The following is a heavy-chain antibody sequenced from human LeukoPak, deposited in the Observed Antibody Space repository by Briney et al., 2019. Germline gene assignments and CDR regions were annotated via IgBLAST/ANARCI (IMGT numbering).Heavy chain of an antibody. D-gene: IGHD4-11*01. CDR3: ATRDYSKGPSNFDY. CDR1: GGSISSGGYY. V-gene: IGHV4-31*03. Sequence: PSETLSLTCTVSGGSISSGGYYWSWIRQHPGKGLEWIGYIYYSGSTYYNPSLKSRVTISVDTSKNQFSLKLSSVTAADTAVYYCATRDYSKGPSNFDYWGQGTLVTVSS. CDR2: IYYSGST. J-gene: IGHJ4*02.